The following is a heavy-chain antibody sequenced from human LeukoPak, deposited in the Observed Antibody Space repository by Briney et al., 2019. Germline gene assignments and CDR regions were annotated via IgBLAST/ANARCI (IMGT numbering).Heavy chain of an antibody. Sequence: LSLTCTVSGGSISSSHYYWAWVRQAPGTGLEWVAVISYDGSNKYYADSVKGRFTISRDNSKNTLYLQMNSLRAEDTAVYYCARDGGALYSVSAFDIWGQGTMVTVSS. CDR2: ISYDGSNK. D-gene: IGHD3-16*01. CDR3: ARDGGALYSVSAFDI. J-gene: IGHJ3*02. CDR1: GGSISSSHY. V-gene: IGHV3-30*04.